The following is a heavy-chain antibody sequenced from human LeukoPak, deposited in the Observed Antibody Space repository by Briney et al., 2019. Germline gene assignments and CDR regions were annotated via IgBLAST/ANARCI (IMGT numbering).Heavy chain of an antibody. D-gene: IGHD3-22*01. CDR2: IYSSGNT. Sequence: SETLCLTCTVSGGSLSSNSYYWVWIRQPPGKGLEWIGSIYSSGNTHYNPSLKSRVTISVDTSKNQFSLKLSSVTAADTAVYYCARDHANYYDSNGWFDPWGQGTLVTVSS. CDR1: GGSLSSNSYY. V-gene: IGHV4-39*07. CDR3: ARDHANYYDSNGWFDP. J-gene: IGHJ5*02.